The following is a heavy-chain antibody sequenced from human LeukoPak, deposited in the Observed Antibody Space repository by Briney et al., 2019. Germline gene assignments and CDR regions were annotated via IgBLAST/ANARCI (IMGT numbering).Heavy chain of an antibody. Sequence: ETLSLTCTVSGDSINSLDLWSWVRQVPGKGLEWVVNINEGGNEKNYVDSVKGRFTASRDNAQNSLYLQMNSLRVEDTAVYYCARHPNSNWDYWGQGTLVTVSS. CDR2: INEGGNEK. J-gene: IGHJ4*02. CDR1: GDSINSLDL. CDR3: ARHPNSNWDY. D-gene: IGHD6-13*01. V-gene: IGHV3-7*03.